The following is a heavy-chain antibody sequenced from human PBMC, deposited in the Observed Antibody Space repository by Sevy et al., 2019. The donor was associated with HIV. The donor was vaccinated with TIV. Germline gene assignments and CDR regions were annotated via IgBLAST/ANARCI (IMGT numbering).Heavy chain of an antibody. CDR1: GFTSNNFW. CDR3: ARGTRGVVDS. Sequence: GGSLRLSCAASGFTSNNFWLHWVRQAPGKGLVWVSRINSDGVSTGYADFVKGRFTISRDNAKNTAYLQMNSLRADGTAIYYCARGTRGVVDSWGQGTLVTVSS. CDR2: INSDGVST. V-gene: IGHV3-74*01. D-gene: IGHD3-10*01. J-gene: IGHJ4*02.